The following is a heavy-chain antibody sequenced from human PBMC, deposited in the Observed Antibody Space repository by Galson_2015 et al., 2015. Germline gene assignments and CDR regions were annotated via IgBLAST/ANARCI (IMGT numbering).Heavy chain of an antibody. CDR1: GGTFSSYA. V-gene: IGHV1-69*13. D-gene: IGHD2-15*01. CDR2: IIPIFGTA. Sequence: SVKVSCKASGGTFSSYAISWVRQAPGQGLEWMGGIIPIFGTANYAQKFQGRVTITADESTSTAYMELSSLRSEDTAVYYCARQSLFCSGGSCYSGWFDPWGQGTLVTVSS. J-gene: IGHJ5*02. CDR3: ARQSLFCSGGSCYSGWFDP.